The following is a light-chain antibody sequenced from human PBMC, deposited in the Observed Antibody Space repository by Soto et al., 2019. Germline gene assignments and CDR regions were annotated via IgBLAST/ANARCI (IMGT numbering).Light chain of an antibody. J-gene: IGKJ1*01. CDR1: QNFGSTY. V-gene: IGKV3-11*01. CDR2: DAS. Sequence: EIVMTQSPATLSVSPGERSTLSCSSSQNFGSTYLAWYKQKPGQAPRLLIYDASNRATGIPARFSGSGSGTDFTLTISSLEPEDFAVYYCQQRSNWPPTFGQGTRWIS. CDR3: QQRSNWPPT.